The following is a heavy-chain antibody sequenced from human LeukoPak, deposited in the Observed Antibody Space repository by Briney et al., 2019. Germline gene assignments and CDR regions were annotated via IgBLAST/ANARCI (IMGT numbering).Heavy chain of an antibody. V-gene: IGHV3-23*01. Sequence: GGSLRLSCPASGFTFSTYAISCVRQAPRKGLEWVSAISGSGGSTYYADSVKGRFTISRDNSKNTVYLQMNSLRADDTAVYYCAKVPHDYGEKYYFDYWGQGTLVTVSS. CDR1: GFTFSTYA. J-gene: IGHJ4*02. CDR3: AKVPHDYGEKYYFDY. D-gene: IGHD4-17*01. CDR2: ISGSGGST.